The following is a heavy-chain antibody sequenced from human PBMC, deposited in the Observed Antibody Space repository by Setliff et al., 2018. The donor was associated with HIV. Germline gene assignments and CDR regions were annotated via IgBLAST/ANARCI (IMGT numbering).Heavy chain of an antibody. Sequence: GGSLRLSCEASGFRVTDTYMAWVRQAPGKGLEWVTLIYKAGKTYYADFVKGRFTIARDNSKNSVYLQMNSLRVEDTAEYYCRQGGNWGQGTLVTVSS. CDR1: GFRVTDTY. CDR3: RQGGN. D-gene: IGHD3-16*01. CDR2: IYKAGKT. J-gene: IGHJ4*02. V-gene: IGHV3-53*01.